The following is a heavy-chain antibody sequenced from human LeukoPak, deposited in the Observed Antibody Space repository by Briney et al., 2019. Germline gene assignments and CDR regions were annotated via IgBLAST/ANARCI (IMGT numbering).Heavy chain of an antibody. CDR1: GGSISSGGYY. CDR3: AGTVSDEWEVGD. CDR2: IYYSGST. J-gene: IGHJ4*01. Sequence: PSETLSLTCTVSGGSISSGGYYWSWIRQHPGKGLEWIGYIYYSGSTYYNPSLKSRVTISVDTSKNQFSLKLSSVTAADTAVYYSAGTVSDEWEVGDWGHATLVTVSS. D-gene: IGHD1-26*01. V-gene: IGHV4-31*03.